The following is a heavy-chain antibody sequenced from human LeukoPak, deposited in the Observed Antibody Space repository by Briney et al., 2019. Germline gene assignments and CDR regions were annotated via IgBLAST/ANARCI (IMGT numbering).Heavy chain of an antibody. V-gene: IGHV4-59*02. CDR2: IYHTGST. D-gene: IGHD3-10*01. J-gene: IGHJ4*02. CDR3: ARSMVRGVSLDY. CDR1: GGSVSDYY. Sequence: PSETLSLTCTISGGSVSDYYWSWIRQSPGKGLEWIGYIYHTGSTSYSPSLKSRVTISADTSQNQFSLKLSSVTAADTAVYYCARSMVRGVSLDYWGQGTLVTVSS.